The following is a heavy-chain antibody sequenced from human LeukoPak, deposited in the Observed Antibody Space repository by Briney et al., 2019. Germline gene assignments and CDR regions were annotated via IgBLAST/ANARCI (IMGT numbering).Heavy chain of an antibody. Sequence: GGSLRLSCAASGFTFSSCAMSWVRQAPGKGLEWVSAISGSGGSTYYADSVKGRFTISRDNSKNTLYLQMNSLRAEDTAVYYCAKVGVGCSSTSCYYYYGMDVWGQGTTVTVSS. CDR3: AKVGVGCSSTSCYYYYGMDV. V-gene: IGHV3-23*01. J-gene: IGHJ6*02. D-gene: IGHD2-2*01. CDR1: GFTFSSCA. CDR2: ISGSGGST.